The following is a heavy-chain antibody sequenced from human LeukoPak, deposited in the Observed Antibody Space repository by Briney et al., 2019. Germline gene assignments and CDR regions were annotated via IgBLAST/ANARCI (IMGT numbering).Heavy chain of an antibody. J-gene: IGHJ4*02. V-gene: IGHV3-9*01. Sequence: GGSLRLSCAASGFTFDDYAMHWVRHAPGKGLEWVSGISWNSGSIGYADSVKGRFTISRDNAKNSLYLQMSSLRDEDTAVYYCARAEGSFYDFWSGYPVGYWGQGTLVTVSS. CDR2: ISWNSGSI. CDR1: GFTFDDYA. CDR3: ARAEGSFYDFWSGYPVGY. D-gene: IGHD3-3*01.